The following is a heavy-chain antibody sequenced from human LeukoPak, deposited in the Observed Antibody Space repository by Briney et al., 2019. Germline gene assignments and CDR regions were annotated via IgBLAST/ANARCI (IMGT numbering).Heavy chain of an antibody. CDR1: GVSISNYY. CDR2: IYTSGST. D-gene: IGHD3-22*01. CDR3: ARESRTYDGSGYAYDY. Sequence: SETLSLTCSVSGVSISNYYGGWLRQPAGKGLEWIARIYTSGSTDYNPSLKSRVTVSVDTSTRQFSLRLSSVTAADTAMYYCARESRTYDGSGYAYDYWGQGTLVTVSS. V-gene: IGHV4-4*07. J-gene: IGHJ4*02.